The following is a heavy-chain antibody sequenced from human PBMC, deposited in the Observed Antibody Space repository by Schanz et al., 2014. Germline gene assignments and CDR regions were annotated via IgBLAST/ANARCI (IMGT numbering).Heavy chain of an antibody. CDR2: INGDGSST. CDR1: GFTFSSYW. Sequence: EVQLVESGGGLVKPGGSLRLSCAASGFTFSSYWMHWVRQAPGKGLVWVSRINGDGSSTLYADSVKGRFTISRDNAKNTLYWQMNSLRAEDTAVYYCARSTSMYFLQWGQGTLVTVSS. J-gene: IGHJ1*01. V-gene: IGHV3-74*01. CDR3: ARSTSMYFLQ. D-gene: IGHD2-2*01.